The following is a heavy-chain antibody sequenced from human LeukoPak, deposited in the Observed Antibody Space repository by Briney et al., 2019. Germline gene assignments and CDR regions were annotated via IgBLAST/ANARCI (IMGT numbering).Heavy chain of an antibody. CDR3: ARAQCSGGSCYLPVNYYGMDV. J-gene: IGHJ6*02. V-gene: IGHV1-69*04. Sequence: ASVKVSCKASGRTFSSYAISWVRQAPGQGLEWMGRIIPILGIANYAQKFQGRVTITADKSTSTAYMELSSLRSEDTAVYYCARAQCSGGSCYLPVNYYGMDVWGQGTTVTVSS. CDR1: GRTFSSYA. D-gene: IGHD2-15*01. CDR2: IIPILGIA.